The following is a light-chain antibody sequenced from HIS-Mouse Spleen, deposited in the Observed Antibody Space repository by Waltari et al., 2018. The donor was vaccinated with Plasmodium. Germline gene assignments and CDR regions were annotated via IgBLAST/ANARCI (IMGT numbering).Light chain of an antibody. CDR3: CSYAGSSTYV. CDR2: EGS. J-gene: IGLJ1*01. CDR1: SSAVGGYNL. Sequence: QSALTQPASVSGSPGQSITISCTGTSSAVGGYNLVPWYQQHPGKAPKPMIYEGSKRPSGVSNRFSGSKSGNTASLTISGLQAEDEADYYCCSYAGSSTYVFGTGTKVTVL. V-gene: IGLV2-23*01.